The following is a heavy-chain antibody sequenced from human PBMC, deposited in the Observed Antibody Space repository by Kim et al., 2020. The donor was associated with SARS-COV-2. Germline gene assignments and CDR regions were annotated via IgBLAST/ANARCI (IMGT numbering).Heavy chain of an antibody. D-gene: IGHD3-16*01. CDR2: FSTTVGST. V-gene: IGHV3-23*01. Sequence: GGSLRLSCAASGFTFSDYAMCWVRQAPGKGLEWVSCFSTTVGSTYYAESVKGRFTISRDNSKNMLYLQMNSLRAEDTAGYYCAQKSDGGPAYWGQGTRVTVSS. CDR1: GFTFSDYA. J-gene: IGHJ4*02. CDR3: AQKSDGGPAY.